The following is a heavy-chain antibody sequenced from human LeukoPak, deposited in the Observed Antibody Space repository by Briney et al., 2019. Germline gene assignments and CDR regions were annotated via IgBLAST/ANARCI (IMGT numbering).Heavy chain of an antibody. CDR3: TGGGWSTDAFDI. J-gene: IGHJ3*02. D-gene: IGHD6-19*01. Sequence: GGSLRLSCAASGFTISNYAMSWVRQAPGKGLEWVSGITGSGGSTNYADSVKGRFTISRDNSKNTLYLQMSSLRAEDTAVYYCTGGGWSTDAFDIWGQGTMVTVSS. CDR2: ITGSGGST. V-gene: IGHV3-23*01. CDR1: GFTISNYA.